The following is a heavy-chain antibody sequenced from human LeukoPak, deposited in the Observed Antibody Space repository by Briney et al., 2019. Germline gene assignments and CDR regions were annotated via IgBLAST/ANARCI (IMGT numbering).Heavy chain of an antibody. CDR3: ARERPVVVVPAADYYLSSDAFDI. CDR1: GFTFSSYE. Sequence: TGGSLRLSCAASGFTFSSYEMNWVRQAPGKGLEWVSYISSSGSTIYYADSVKGRFTISRDNAKNPLYLQMNSLRAEDTAVYYCARERPVVVVPAADYYLSSDAFDIWSQGTMVTVSS. V-gene: IGHV3-48*03. J-gene: IGHJ3*02. D-gene: IGHD2-2*01. CDR2: ISSSGSTI.